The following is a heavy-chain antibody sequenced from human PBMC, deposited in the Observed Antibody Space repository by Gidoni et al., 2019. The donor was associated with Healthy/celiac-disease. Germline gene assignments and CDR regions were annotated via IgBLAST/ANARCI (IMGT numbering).Heavy chain of an antibody. Sequence: QVQLVQSGAEVKKPGSSVKVSCKSSGGTFSSYAISWVRQAPGQGLEWMGRIIPILGIANYAQKFQGRVTITADKSTSTAYMELSSLRSEDTAVYYCARPNENWFDPWGQGTLVTVSS. V-gene: IGHV1-69*09. J-gene: IGHJ5*02. D-gene: IGHD1-1*01. CDR2: IIPILGIA. CDR1: GGTFSSYA. CDR3: ARPNENWFDP.